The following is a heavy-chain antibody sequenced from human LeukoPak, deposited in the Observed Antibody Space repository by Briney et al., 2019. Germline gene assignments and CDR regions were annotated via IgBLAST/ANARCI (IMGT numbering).Heavy chain of an antibody. CDR3: VEAPNPNYFDD. V-gene: IGHV4-31*03. J-gene: IGHJ4*02. CDR2: IYNSGTT. Sequence: SETLSLTCTVSGGSISSSTYYWNWIRQYPGKGLEWIGYIYNSGTTYYNPSLKSRVTISVDTSKNQFSLKLNSMSAADTAVYYCVEAPNPNYFDDWGQGTLVTVSS. CDR1: GGSISSSTYY. D-gene: IGHD5-24*01.